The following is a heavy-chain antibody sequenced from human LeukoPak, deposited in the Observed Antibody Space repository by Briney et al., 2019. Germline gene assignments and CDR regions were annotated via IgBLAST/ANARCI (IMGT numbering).Heavy chain of an antibody. Sequence: GGSLRLSCAVSGFTFSSYNMNWVRQAPGKGLEWVSAISGSGGSTYYADPVKGRFTISRDNSKNTLYLQMNSLRAEDTAVYYCAKNFWSGSASPYYFDNWGQRTLVTVSS. CDR3: AKNFWSGSASPYYFDN. CDR1: GFTFSSYN. V-gene: IGHV3-23*01. CDR2: ISGSGGST. J-gene: IGHJ4*02. D-gene: IGHD3-3*01.